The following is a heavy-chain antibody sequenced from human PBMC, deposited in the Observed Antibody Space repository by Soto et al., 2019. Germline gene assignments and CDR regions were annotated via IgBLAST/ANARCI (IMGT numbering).Heavy chain of an antibody. CDR3: ARLYYYDSGSSKFDP. CDR1: GGSISGSSYY. CDR2: VYYSGAT. V-gene: IGHV4-39*01. Sequence: QLQLQESGPGLVKPSETLSLICTVSGGSISGSSYYWGWIRQPPGKGLEWIGSVYYSGATYYKSSLKSRVTISVDTSKNQFSLNLNSVTAADTAVYYCARLYYYDSGSSKFDPWGQGTLVTVSS. D-gene: IGHD3-10*01. J-gene: IGHJ5*02.